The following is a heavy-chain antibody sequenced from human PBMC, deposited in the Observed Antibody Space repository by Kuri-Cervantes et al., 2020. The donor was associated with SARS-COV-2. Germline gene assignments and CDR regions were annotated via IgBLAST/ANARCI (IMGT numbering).Heavy chain of an antibody. CDR1: GYTFTSYD. CDR2: MNPNSSNT. D-gene: IGHD2-2*01. J-gene: IGHJ5*02. V-gene: IGHV1-8*03. CDR3: ATAPAVVPAAPWFDP. Sequence: ASVKVSCKASGYTFTSYDINWVRQATGQGLEWMGWMNPNSSNTGYAQKFQGRVTITRNTSISTAYMELSSLRSEDTAVYHCATAPAVVPAAPWFDPWGQGTLVTVSS.